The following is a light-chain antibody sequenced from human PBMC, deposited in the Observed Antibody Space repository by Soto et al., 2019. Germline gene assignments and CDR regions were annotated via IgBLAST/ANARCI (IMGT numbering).Light chain of an antibody. V-gene: IGKV1-39*01. CDR2: AAS. CDR3: LQDYNYPRT. CDR1: QSISSY. J-gene: IGKJ1*01. Sequence: DIQMTQSPSSLSASVGDRVTITCRASQSISSYLNWYQQKPGKAPKLLIYAASSLQSGVPSRFSGSGSGTDFTLTISSLQPEDFATYYCLQDYNYPRTFGQGTKVDI.